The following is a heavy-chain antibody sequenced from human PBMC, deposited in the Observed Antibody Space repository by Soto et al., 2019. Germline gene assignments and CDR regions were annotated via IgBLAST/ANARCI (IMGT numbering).Heavy chain of an antibody. CDR2: ISSSSSYI. V-gene: IGHV3-21*01. J-gene: IGHJ6*02. CDR1: GFTFSSYS. CDR3: ARDTAALVNYYYYYGMDV. D-gene: IGHD6-13*01. Sequence: GGSLRLSCAASGFTFSSYSMNWVRQAPGKGLEWVSSISSSSSYIYYADSVKGRFTISRDNAKNLLYLQMNSLRAEDTAVYYCARDTAALVNYYYYYGMDVWGQGTTVTVSS.